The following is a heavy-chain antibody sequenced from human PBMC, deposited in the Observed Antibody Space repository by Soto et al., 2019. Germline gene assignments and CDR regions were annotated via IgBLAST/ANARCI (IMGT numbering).Heavy chain of an antibody. CDR1: GSTFSSYG. V-gene: IGHV3-30*18. CDR2: ISYDGNNK. J-gene: IGHJ4*02. D-gene: IGHD1-26*01. Sequence: QVQLVETGGGVVQPGRSLRLSCAASGSTFSSYGMHWVRQAPGKGLEWVAVISYDGNNKYYADSVKGRFIISRDNSKNTLYLQMNSLRAEDTAVYYCAKDSSGAYYGGFDYWGQGTLVTVSS. CDR3: AKDSSGAYYGGFDY.